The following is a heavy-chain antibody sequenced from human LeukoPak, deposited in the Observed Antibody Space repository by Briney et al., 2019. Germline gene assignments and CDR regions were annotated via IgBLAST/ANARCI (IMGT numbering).Heavy chain of an antibody. Sequence: PGGSLRLSCAASGFTFSNAWMSWVRQAPGKGLEWVGRIKSKTDGGTTDYAAPVKGRFTISRDDSKHTLSLQMNSLKNDDTAVYYCTTDQYYYDSRDQTDYWGQGTLVTVSS. CDR2: IKSKTDGGTT. V-gene: IGHV3-15*01. D-gene: IGHD3-22*01. J-gene: IGHJ4*02. CDR1: GFTFSNAW. CDR3: TTDQYYYDSRDQTDY.